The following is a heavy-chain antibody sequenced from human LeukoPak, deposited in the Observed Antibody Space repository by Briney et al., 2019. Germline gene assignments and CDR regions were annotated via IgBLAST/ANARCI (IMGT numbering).Heavy chain of an antibody. Sequence: ASVKVSCKASGGTFSSYAISWVRQAPGQGLEWMGGIIPIFGTANYAQKFQGRVTITADKSTSTAYMELSSLRSEDTAVYYCARNKDSTAETYYFDYWGQGTLVTVSS. J-gene: IGHJ4*02. D-gene: IGHD4-17*01. CDR2: IIPIFGTA. CDR1: GGTFSSYA. V-gene: IGHV1-69*06. CDR3: ARNKDSTAETYYFDY.